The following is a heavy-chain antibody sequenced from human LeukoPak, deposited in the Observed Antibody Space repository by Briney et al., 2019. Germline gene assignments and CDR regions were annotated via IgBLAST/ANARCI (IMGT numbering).Heavy chain of an antibody. Sequence: KSGGSLRLSCAASGFTFSSYSMNWVRQAPGKGLEWVSSISSSSSYIYYADSVKGRFTISRDNAKNSLYLQMNSLRAEDTAVYYCASPGVYSYGYAFDIWGQGTMVTVSS. CDR3: ASPGVYSYGYAFDI. J-gene: IGHJ3*02. D-gene: IGHD5-18*01. V-gene: IGHV3-21*01. CDR1: GFTFSSYS. CDR2: ISSSSSYI.